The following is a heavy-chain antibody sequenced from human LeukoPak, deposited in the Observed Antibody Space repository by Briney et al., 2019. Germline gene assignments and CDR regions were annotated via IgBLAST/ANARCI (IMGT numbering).Heavy chain of an antibody. Sequence: GGSLRLSCAASGFTFSSYSMNWVRQAPGKGLEWVSSISSSSSYIYYADSVKGRFTISRDNAKNSLYLQMNSLRAEDTAVYYCARSKYPTYNWNDYWGQGTLVTVSS. J-gene: IGHJ4*02. CDR1: GFTFSSYS. D-gene: IGHD1-1*01. V-gene: IGHV3-21*01. CDR2: ISSSSSYI. CDR3: ARSKYPTYNWNDY.